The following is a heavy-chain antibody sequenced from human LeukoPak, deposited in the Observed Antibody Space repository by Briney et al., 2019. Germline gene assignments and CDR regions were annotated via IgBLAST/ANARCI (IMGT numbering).Heavy chain of an antibody. CDR3: AKVSKQWPDGYLVF. Sequence: GGSLRLSCAASGFTFTIYAMTWVRQAPGKGLEWVSGIYGSGQTTYYADSVKGRFTISRDNSKNTLYLQISSLRLGATAVYYCAKVSKQWPDGYLVFWGQGALVTVSS. CDR2: IYGSGQTT. J-gene: IGHJ4*02. D-gene: IGHD6-19*01. CDR1: GFTFTIYA. V-gene: IGHV3-23*01.